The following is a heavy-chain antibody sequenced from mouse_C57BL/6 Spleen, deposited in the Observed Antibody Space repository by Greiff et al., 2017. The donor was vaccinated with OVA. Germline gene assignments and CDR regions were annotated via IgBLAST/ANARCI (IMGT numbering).Heavy chain of an antibody. CDR1: GFTFSDYG. CDR3: ARVYYYGSSRAY. V-gene: IGHV5-17*01. J-gene: IGHJ3*01. CDR2: ISSGSSTI. Sequence: DVKLQESGGGLVKPGGSLKLSCAASGFTFSDYGMHWVRQAPEKGLEWVAYISSGSSTIYYADTVKGRFTISRDNAKNTLFLQMTSLRSEDTAMYYCARVYYYGSSRAYWGQGTLVTVSA. D-gene: IGHD1-1*01.